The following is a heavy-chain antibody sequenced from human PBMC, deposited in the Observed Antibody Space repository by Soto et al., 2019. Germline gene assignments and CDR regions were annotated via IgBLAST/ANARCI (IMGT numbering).Heavy chain of an antibody. J-gene: IGHJ6*02. V-gene: IGHV5-51*01. Sequence: PGESLKISCKASGYIFTSHWIGWVRRMPGKGLEWMGIIYPGDSDTRYSPSFQGQVTISADKSISTAYLQWSSLKASDTAMYYCARLGDGYYYYYYGMDVWGQGTTVTVSS. CDR3: ARLGDGYYYYYYGMDV. CDR2: IYPGDSDT. CDR1: GYIFTSHW. D-gene: IGHD3-10*01.